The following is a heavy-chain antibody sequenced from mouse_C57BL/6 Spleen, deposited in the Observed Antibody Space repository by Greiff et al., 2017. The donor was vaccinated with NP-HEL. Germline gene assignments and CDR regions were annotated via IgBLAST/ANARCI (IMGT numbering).Heavy chain of an antibody. Sequence: VQLVESGAELVRPGASVKLSCKASGYTFTDYYINWVKQRPGQGLEWIARIYPGSGNTYYNEKFKGKATLTAEKSSSTAYMQLSSLTSEDSAVYFCATSSYDYDLYYAMDYWGQGTSVTVSS. CDR1: GYTFTDYY. V-gene: IGHV1-76*01. CDR3: ATSSYDYDLYYAMDY. CDR2: IYPGSGNT. J-gene: IGHJ4*01. D-gene: IGHD2-4*01.